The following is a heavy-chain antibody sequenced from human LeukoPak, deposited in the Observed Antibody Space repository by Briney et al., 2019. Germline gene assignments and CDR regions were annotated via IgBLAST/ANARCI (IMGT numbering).Heavy chain of an antibody. V-gene: IGHV4-59*01. Sequence: SETLSLTCTVSGGSIGTYYWSWIRQPPGKGLEWLGYVYYNGNTNYNPSLKSRVTISLDTSKNQFSLKLISVTAADTAVYYCARDRVLVGAGIDYWGQGTLVTVSS. J-gene: IGHJ4*02. CDR3: ARDRVLVGAGIDY. D-gene: IGHD1-26*01. CDR1: GGSIGTYY. CDR2: VYYNGNT.